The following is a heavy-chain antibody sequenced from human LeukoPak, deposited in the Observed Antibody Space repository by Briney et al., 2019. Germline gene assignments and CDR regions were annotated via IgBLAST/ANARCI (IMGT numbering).Heavy chain of an antibody. CDR1: GFDFSSNW. CDR3: ANTHCDSSPIVWNF. V-gene: IGHV3-74*01. CDR2: IKGDGIST. D-gene: IGHD6-6*01. Sequence: GGSLRLSCAASGFDFSSNWMHWVRHAPGQGLVWVSRIKGDGISTNYADSVKGRFTISRDIAKNTLYLQMNSLRAEDTAVYYCANTHCDSSPIVWNFWGQGTLVTVSS. J-gene: IGHJ4*02.